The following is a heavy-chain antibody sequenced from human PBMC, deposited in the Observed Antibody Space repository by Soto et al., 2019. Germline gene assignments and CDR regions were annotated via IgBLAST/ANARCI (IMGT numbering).Heavy chain of an antibody. CDR3: ARGFCTGASCFRGRYFDY. Sequence: GGSLRLSCAASGFTFSNYAMNWVRQAPGKGLEWVSAIRSSGSSTYYADSVRGRFTISRDNAKNSLYLQMNSLRAEDTAVYFCARGFCTGASCFRGRYFDYWGQGTLVTVSS. V-gene: IGHV3-23*01. CDR2: IRSSGSST. J-gene: IGHJ4*02. D-gene: IGHD2-2*01. CDR1: GFTFSNYA.